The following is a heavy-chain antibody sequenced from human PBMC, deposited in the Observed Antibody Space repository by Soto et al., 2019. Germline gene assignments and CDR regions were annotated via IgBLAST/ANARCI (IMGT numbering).Heavy chain of an antibody. CDR2: IIPIFGTA. V-gene: IGHV1-69*13. CDR1: GGTFSSYA. D-gene: IGHD1-26*01. Sequence: SVKVSCKASGGTFSSYAISWVRQAPGQGLEWMGGIIPIFGTANYAQKFQGRVTITADESTSTAYMELSSLRSEDTAVYYCASYRVGDTRSDYYFDYWGQGTLVTVSS. CDR3: ASYRVGDTRSDYYFDY. J-gene: IGHJ4*02.